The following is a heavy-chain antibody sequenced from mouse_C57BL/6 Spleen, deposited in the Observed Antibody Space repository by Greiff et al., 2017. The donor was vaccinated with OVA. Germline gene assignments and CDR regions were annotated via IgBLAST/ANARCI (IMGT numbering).Heavy chain of an antibody. D-gene: IGHD2-3*01. J-gene: IGHJ4*01. CDR1: GFTFSDYY. Sequence: EVQVVESEGGLVQPGSSMKLSCTASGFTFSDYYMAWVRQVPEKGLEWVANINYDGSSTYYLDSLKGRFIISRDNAKNILYLKMSSLKSEDTATYYCARDWGVYDGYLYYAMDYWGQGTSVTVSS. CDR2: INYDGSST. CDR3: ARDWGVYDGYLYYAMDY. V-gene: IGHV5-16*01.